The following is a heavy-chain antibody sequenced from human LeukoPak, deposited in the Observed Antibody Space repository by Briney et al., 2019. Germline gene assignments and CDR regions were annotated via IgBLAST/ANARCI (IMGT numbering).Heavy chain of an antibody. CDR3: ARGQAAALGLIDY. D-gene: IGHD6-13*01. CDR1: GFTVSSNY. Sequence: PGGSLRLSCAASGFTVSSNYMSWVRQAPGKGLEWVSVIYSGGSTYYADSVKGRFTISRDNSKNTLYLQMNSLRAEDTAVYYCARGQAAALGLIDYWGQGTLVTVSS. V-gene: IGHV3-53*01. CDR2: IYSGGST. J-gene: IGHJ4*02.